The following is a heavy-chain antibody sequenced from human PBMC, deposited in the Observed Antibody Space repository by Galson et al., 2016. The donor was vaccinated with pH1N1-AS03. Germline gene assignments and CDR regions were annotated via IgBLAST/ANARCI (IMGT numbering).Heavy chain of an antibody. V-gene: IGHV5-51*03. CDR2: IYPGDSDT. Sequence: QSGAEVKKPGESLKISCKGSGDSFNTYWIGWVRQMPGKGLEWMGIIYPGDSDTRYSPSFQGHVTISADATISTAYLQWSSLKASDTAIYYCARRGHCTGISCYDLDSWGQGTMATVPS. CDR3: ARRGHCTGISCYDLDS. D-gene: IGHD2-2*01. J-gene: IGHJ4*02. CDR1: GDSFNTYW.